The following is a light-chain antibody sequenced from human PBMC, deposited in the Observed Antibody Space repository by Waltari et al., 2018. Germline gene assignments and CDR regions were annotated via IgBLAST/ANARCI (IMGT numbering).Light chain of an antibody. Sequence: IQLTQSPASLSASVGATVTITCRASQDVSSYLGWYQQKPGKAPTLLIYAASMRKTGVPGRFRGSGSGTDFTLTITSLQPEDYGSYYCQQVNSFQVTFGGGTKVEIK. CDR1: QDVSSY. J-gene: IGKJ4*01. CDR2: AAS. CDR3: QQVNSFQVT. V-gene: IGKV1-9*01.